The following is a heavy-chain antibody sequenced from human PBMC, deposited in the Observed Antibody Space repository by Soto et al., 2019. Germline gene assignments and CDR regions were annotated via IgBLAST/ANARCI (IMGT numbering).Heavy chain of an antibody. CDR1: GGSISNAAYS. V-gene: IGHV4-30-2*01. Sequence: SETLSLTCTVSGGSISNAAYSWSWIRQPPGKGLEWIGYIYPSGMPFYNPSLRSRVTISIDRSNDQFSLNLKSVTAADTAVYYCARERGGYGLFDSWGQGTRGTVSS. J-gene: IGHJ4*02. CDR2: IYPSGMP. D-gene: IGHD5-18*01. CDR3: ARERGGYGLFDS.